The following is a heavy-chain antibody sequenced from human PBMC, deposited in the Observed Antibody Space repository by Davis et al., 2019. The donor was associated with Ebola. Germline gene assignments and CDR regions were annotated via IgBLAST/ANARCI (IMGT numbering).Heavy chain of an antibody. CDR3: AKPRVAVASYYYYGMDV. V-gene: IGHV3-23*01. J-gene: IGHJ6*02. D-gene: IGHD6-19*01. Sequence: GESLKISCAASGFTFSSYAMSWVRQAPGMVLEWVSTISGSGGSTYYADSVKGRFTISRDNSKNTLYLQINSLRAEDTAVYYCAKPRVAVASYYYYGMDVWGQGTTVTVSS. CDR2: ISGSGGST. CDR1: GFTFSSYA.